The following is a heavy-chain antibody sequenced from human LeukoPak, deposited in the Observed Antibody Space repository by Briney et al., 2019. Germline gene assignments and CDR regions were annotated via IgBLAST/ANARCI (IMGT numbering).Heavy chain of an antibody. Sequence: GGSLRLSCAASGFPFNSYGMHWVRLAPGKGLEWVSAISGSGGSTYYADSVKGRFTISRDNAKNSLYLQMNSLRAEDTAVYYCARDAFYGDLDYWGQGTLVTVSS. J-gene: IGHJ4*02. CDR3: ARDAFYGDLDY. CDR1: GFPFNSYG. CDR2: ISGSGGST. V-gene: IGHV3-21*01. D-gene: IGHD4-17*01.